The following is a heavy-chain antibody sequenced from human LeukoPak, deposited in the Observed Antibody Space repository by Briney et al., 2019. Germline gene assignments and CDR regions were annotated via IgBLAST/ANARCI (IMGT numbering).Heavy chain of an antibody. Sequence: ASVKVSCKASGYTFTSYYMHWVRQAPGQGLEWMAIINPSGGSTSYAQKFQGRVTMTRDTSTSTVYMELSSLRSEDTAAYYCARERYSGTYRPFDPWGQGTLDTVSS. CDR3: ARERYSGTYRPFDP. CDR2: INPSGGST. J-gene: IGHJ5*02. CDR1: GYTFTSYY. D-gene: IGHD1-26*01. V-gene: IGHV1-46*01.